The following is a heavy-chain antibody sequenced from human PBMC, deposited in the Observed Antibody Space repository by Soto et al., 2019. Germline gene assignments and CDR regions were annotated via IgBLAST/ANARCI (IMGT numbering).Heavy chain of an antibody. D-gene: IGHD2-15*01. CDR2: ISGSGGST. Sequence: EVQLLESGGGLVQPGGSLRVSCAASGFTFSSHTMNWVRQAPGKGLEWVSAISGSGGSTYYADSVKGRFTFSRDNSKNTLFLQMNSLRAEDTAEYYCAKDKSGSCFNFDYWGQGTLVTVSS. CDR1: GFTFSSHT. CDR3: AKDKSGSCFNFDY. J-gene: IGHJ4*02. V-gene: IGHV3-23*01.